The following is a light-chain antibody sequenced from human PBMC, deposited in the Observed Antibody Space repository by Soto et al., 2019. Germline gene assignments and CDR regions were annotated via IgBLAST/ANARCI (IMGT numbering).Light chain of an antibody. J-gene: IGKJ1*01. CDR3: HQYGSSPPT. CDR2: GAS. Sequence: EIVFTQSPGTLSLSPGERATLSCRASRSVTNNYVAWYQRKPGQAPRLLIYGASSRATDIPGRFSGTGSGTDFSLTITRLEPEDFAVYYCHQYGSSPPTFGQGTKVEI. V-gene: IGKV3-20*01. CDR1: RSVTNNY.